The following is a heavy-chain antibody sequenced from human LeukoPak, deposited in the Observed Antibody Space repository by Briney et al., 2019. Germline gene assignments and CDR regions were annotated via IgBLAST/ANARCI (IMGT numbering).Heavy chain of an antibody. Sequence: PSETLSLTCTVSGVSIRSYYWSWVRQPPGKGLEWIGYISYSGSTDYNPSLKSRVTISVDTSKSQFSLNLSSVTAADTAVYYCARFSPRAMGNYLDFWGQGTLVTVSS. D-gene: IGHD7-27*01. J-gene: IGHJ4*02. CDR1: GVSIRSYY. CDR2: ISYSGST. V-gene: IGHV4-59*12. CDR3: ARFSPRAMGNYLDF.